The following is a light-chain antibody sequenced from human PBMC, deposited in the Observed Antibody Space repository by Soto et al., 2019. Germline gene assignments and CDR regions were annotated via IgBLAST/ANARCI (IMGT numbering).Light chain of an antibody. CDR3: LLSYSGARPV. V-gene: IGLV7-46*01. CDR1: SGPVTGSRY. CDR2: DTS. Sequence: QTVVTQEPSLTVSPGGTVTLTCDSTSGPVTGSRYPYWFQQKPGQAPTTLIYDTSKKHSWTPARFSGSLLGGKAALTLSGAQPEDEAEYYCLLSYSGARPVIGGGTKLTVL. J-gene: IGLJ2*01.